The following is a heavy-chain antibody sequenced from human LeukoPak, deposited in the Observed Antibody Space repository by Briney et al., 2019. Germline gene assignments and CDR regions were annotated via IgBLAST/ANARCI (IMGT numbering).Heavy chain of an antibody. Sequence: SETLSLTCAVYGGSFSGYYWSWIRQPPGKGLEWIGEINHSGSTNYNPSLKSRVTISVDTSKNQFSLKLSSVTAADTAVYYCARAVRGVIIRYYMDVWAKGTTVTVSS. D-gene: IGHD3-10*01. CDR1: GGSFSGYY. CDR2: INHSGST. V-gene: IGHV4-34*01. CDR3: ARAVRGVIIRYYMDV. J-gene: IGHJ6*03.